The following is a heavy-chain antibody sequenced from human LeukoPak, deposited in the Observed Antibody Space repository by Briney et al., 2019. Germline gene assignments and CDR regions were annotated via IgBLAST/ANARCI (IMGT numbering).Heavy chain of an antibody. J-gene: IGHJ4*02. CDR1: GFTFSSHG. Sequence: RPGETLRLSCAASGFTFSSHGMNWVRQAPGKGLEWVSGITGSGGNRYYADSVKGRFTISRDNSKNTLYLQMNSLRAEDTAVYYCAKDLRLGATIGYFDYWGQGTLVTVSS. CDR2: ITGSGGNR. CDR3: AKDLRLGATIGYFDY. V-gene: IGHV3-23*01. D-gene: IGHD1-26*01.